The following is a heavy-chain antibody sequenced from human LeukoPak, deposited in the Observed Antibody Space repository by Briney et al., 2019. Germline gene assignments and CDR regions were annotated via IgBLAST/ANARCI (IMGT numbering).Heavy chain of an antibody. CDR3: ARPYSSGWYGAFDI. CDR1: GGSISNYY. V-gene: IGHV4-4*09. J-gene: IGHJ3*02. CDR2: IYTGAST. D-gene: IGHD6-19*01. Sequence: PSETLSLTCTVSGGSISNYYWSWIRQPPGKGLEWIGYIYTGASTKYNPSLKSRVTISVDTFKNQFSLKLSSVTAADTAVYYCARPYSSGWYGAFDIWGQRTMVTVSS.